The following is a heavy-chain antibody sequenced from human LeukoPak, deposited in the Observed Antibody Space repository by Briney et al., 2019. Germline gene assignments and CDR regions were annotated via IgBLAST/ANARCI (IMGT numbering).Heavy chain of an antibody. Sequence: PGGSLRLSCAASGYRFSGYNMNWVRQAPGKGLEWVSSMSTSSTYIYYADSIKGRFTISRDDARSLLYLQMDSLRAEDTAVYYCVRDLAFGFCNTTTCRYPFDSWGQGTLVTVSS. CDR2: MSTSSTYI. V-gene: IGHV3-21*06. J-gene: IGHJ4*02. CDR3: VRDLAFGFCNTTTCRYPFDS. CDR1: GYRFSGYN. D-gene: IGHD3-16*01.